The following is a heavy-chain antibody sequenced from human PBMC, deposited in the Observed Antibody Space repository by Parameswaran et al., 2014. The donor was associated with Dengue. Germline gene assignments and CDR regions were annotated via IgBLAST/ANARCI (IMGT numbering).Heavy chain of an antibody. J-gene: IGHJ4*02. Sequence: VRQMPGKGLEWMGIIYPGDSDTRYSPSFQGQVTISADKSISTAYLQWSSLKASDTAMYYCAIHRNAYTPFDYWGQGTLVTVSS. CDR3: AIHRNAYTPFDY. CDR2: IYPGDSDT. D-gene: IGHD2-15*01. V-gene: IGHV5-51*01.